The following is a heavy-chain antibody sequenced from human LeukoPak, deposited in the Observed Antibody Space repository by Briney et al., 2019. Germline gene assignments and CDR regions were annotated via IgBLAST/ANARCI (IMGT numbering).Heavy chain of an antibody. CDR3: AKDRACSSTSCYLEYYFDY. Sequence: GGSLRLSCAASGFTFSSYGMHWVRQAPGKGLEWVAVISYDGSNKYYADSVKGRFTISRDNSKNTLYLQMNSLRAEDTAVYYCAKDRACSSTSCYLEYYFDYWGQGTLVTVSS. CDR2: ISYDGSNK. D-gene: IGHD2-2*01. J-gene: IGHJ4*02. CDR1: GFTFSSYG. V-gene: IGHV3-30*18.